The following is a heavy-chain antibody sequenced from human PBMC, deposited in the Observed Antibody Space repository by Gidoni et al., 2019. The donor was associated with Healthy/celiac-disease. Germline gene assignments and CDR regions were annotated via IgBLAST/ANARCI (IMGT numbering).Heavy chain of an antibody. CDR2: INHSGST. J-gene: IGHJ4*02. Sequence: QVQLQQWGAGLLKPSETLSLTCAVYGGSFSGYYWSWIRQPPGKGLEWIGEINHSGSTNYNPSLKSRVTISVDTSKNQFSLKLSSVTAADTAVYYCASFTMVRGVYKFDYWGQGTLVTVSS. CDR1: GGSFSGYY. D-gene: IGHD3-10*01. V-gene: IGHV4-34*01. CDR3: ASFTMVRGVYKFDY.